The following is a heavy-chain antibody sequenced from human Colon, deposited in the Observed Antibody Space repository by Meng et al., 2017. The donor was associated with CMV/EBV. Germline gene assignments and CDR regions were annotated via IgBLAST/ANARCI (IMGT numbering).Heavy chain of an antibody. Sequence: GGSLRLSCAASGFTFSSYSMNWVRQAPGKGLEWVSYISSSSSTIYYADSVKGRFTISRDNAKNSLYLQMNSLRAEDTAVYYCARDAGGIVVVPAVDYWGQGTLVTVSS. D-gene: IGHD2-2*01. V-gene: IGHV3-48*04. J-gene: IGHJ4*02. CDR3: ARDAGGIVVVPAVDY. CDR1: GFTFSSYS. CDR2: ISSSSSTI.